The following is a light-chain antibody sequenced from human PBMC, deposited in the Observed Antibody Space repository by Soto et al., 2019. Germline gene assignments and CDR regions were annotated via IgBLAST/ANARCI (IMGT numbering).Light chain of an antibody. CDR2: DNN. CDR3: GTWDYSLSAVV. J-gene: IGLJ2*01. V-gene: IGLV1-51*01. Sequence: QSVLTQPPSVSAAPGQKVTISCSGSSSNIGNNYVSWYQQLPGTALKLLIYDNNKRPSGIPDRFSGSKSGTSATLGITGLQTGDEADYYCGTWDYSLSAVVFGGGTKLTVL. CDR1: SSNIGNNY.